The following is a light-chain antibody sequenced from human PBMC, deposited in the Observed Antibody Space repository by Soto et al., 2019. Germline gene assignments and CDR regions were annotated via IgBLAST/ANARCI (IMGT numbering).Light chain of an antibody. CDR3: QQSHSTFLT. CDR1: QSISSY. CDR2: AAS. J-gene: IGKJ4*01. Sequence: DIQRTQSPSSLSAAVGDRGTITCRASQSISSYLNCYQQKPGKAPKLLIYAASSLQSGVPSRFSGSGSGTDFTLTISSLQPEDFATYYSQQSHSTFLTLGGGTKVDIK. V-gene: IGKV1-39*01.